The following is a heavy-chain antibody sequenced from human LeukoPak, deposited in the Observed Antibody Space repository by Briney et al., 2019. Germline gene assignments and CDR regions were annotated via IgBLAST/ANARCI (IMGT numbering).Heavy chain of an antibody. CDR1: GFTFSSYS. CDR2: ISSSSSYI. V-gene: IGHV3-21*01. J-gene: IGHJ6*02. CDR3: ARDDGDTAMVTYYYGMDV. D-gene: IGHD5-18*01. Sequence: PGGSLRLSCAASGFTFSSYSMNWVRQAPGKGLEWVSSISSSSSYIYYADSVKGRFTISRDNAKNSLYLQMNSLRAEDTAVYYCARDDGDTAMVTYYYGMDVWGQGTTVTVSS.